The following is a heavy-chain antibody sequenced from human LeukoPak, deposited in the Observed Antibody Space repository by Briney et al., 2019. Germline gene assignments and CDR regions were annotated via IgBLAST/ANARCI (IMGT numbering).Heavy chain of an antibody. V-gene: IGHV4-38-2*02. J-gene: IGHJ4*02. Sequence: PSETLSLTCAVSGYSISSGCYWDWILQPPGKGLEWIGSIYHSGGTYYNPSLKSRVTISVDTSKNQFSLKVSSATAADTAVYFCAREPAQYFFDYWGQGTLVTVSS. CDR2: IYHSGGT. CDR1: GYSISSGCY. CDR3: AREPAQYFFDY.